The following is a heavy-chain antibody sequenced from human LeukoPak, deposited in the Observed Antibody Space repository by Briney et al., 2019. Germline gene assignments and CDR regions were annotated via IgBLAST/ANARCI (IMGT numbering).Heavy chain of an antibody. Sequence: GGSLRLSCAPSGFTVSSNYMSWVRQAPGKGLEWVSYISSRSSSIYYLDSVKGRFTISRDNAKNSLYLQMNSLRDEDTAVYYCARVIRRFGEFSSDYWGQGTLVTVSS. V-gene: IGHV3-48*02. CDR3: ARVIRRFGEFSSDY. CDR1: GFTVSSNY. CDR2: ISSRSSSI. J-gene: IGHJ4*02. D-gene: IGHD3-10*01.